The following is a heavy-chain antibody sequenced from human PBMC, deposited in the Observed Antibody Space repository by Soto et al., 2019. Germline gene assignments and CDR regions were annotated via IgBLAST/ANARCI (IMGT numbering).Heavy chain of an antibody. CDR2: IYHSGST. CDR3: ARRPPNLCFDY. D-gene: IGHD2-21*01. Sequence: SETLSLTCCVSGYSISSSFFCGWMRQPPGKGLEWIGTIYHSGSTSYNPSLKSRVTISVDTSRNQFSLKLSSVTAADTAVYYCARRPPNLCFDYWGQGTLVTVSS. V-gene: IGHV4-38-2*01. CDR1: GYSISSSFF. J-gene: IGHJ4*02.